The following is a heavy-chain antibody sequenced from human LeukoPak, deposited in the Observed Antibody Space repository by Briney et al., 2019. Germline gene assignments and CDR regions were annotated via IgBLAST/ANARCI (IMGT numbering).Heavy chain of an antibody. CDR3: ARGYPAMVTSFDY. Sequence: SETLSLTCAVYGGSFSGYYWSWIRQPPGKGLEWIGEINQSGSTNYNPSLKSRVTISVDTSKNQFSLKLSSVTAADTAVYYCARGYPAMVTSFDYWGQGTLVTVSS. J-gene: IGHJ4*02. V-gene: IGHV4-34*01. CDR1: GGSFSGYY. CDR2: INQSGST. D-gene: IGHD5-18*01.